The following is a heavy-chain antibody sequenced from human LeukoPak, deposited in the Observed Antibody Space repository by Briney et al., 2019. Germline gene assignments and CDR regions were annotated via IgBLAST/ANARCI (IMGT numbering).Heavy chain of an antibody. D-gene: IGHD1-1*01. CDR3: AKQLGSHRFDT. CDR1: GYTFTGYY. CDR2: INPNSGGT. J-gene: IGHJ5*02. Sequence: AASVKVSCKASGYTFTGYYMHWVRQAPGQGLEWMGWINPNSGGTNYAQKFQGRVTMTRDTSISTAYMELSRLRSDDTTVYYCAKQLGSHRFDTWGQGTLVTVSS. V-gene: IGHV1-2*02.